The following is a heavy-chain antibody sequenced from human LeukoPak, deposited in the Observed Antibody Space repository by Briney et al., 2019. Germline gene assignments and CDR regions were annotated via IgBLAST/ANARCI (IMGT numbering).Heavy chain of an antibody. CDR1: GGSIRSNY. V-gene: IGHV4-59*01. J-gene: IGHJ4*02. D-gene: IGHD3-10*01. Sequence: PSETLSLTCTVSGGSIRSNYWSWIRQPPGKGLEWIGYIYNSGSTNYNPSLKSRLTISVDTSKNQFSLNLSSVTAADTAVYYCARSNKRGLFDYWGQGTLVTVSS. CDR2: IYNSGST. CDR3: ARSNKRGLFDY.